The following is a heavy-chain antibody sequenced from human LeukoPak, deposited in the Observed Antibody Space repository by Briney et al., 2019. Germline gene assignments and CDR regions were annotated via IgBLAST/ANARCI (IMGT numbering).Heavy chain of an antibody. J-gene: IGHJ3*02. CDR1: GFSFSSSW. D-gene: IGHD3-16*01. CDR3: ARLQGITPQPMTEGFDI. Sequence: GGSLRLSCAASGFSFSSSWMPWVRQTPGKGLVWLSRISPDGSSTSYADSVKGRFTVSRDIARNTLSLQMNSLRAEDSAVYYCARLQGITPQPMTEGFDIWGQGTMVTVSS. CDR2: ISPDGSST. V-gene: IGHV3-74*01.